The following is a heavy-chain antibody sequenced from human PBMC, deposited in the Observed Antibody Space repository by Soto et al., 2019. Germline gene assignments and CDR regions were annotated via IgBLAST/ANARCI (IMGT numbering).Heavy chain of an antibody. CDR2: VYHTGRT. V-gene: IGHV4-61*01. D-gene: IGHD3-3*01. CDR3: ARDFAYFDS. CDR1: GGSFKSGSYS. J-gene: IGHJ4*02. Sequence: LSLTCTVSGGSFKSGSYSWSWIRQPPRKGLEWIGYVYHTGRTSCNPSLKSRVSISMDTSKNQFSLNLDSVTAADTAVYFCARDFAYFDSWGQGTLVTVSS.